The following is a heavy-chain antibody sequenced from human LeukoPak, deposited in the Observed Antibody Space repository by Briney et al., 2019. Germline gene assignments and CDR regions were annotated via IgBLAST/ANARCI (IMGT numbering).Heavy chain of an antibody. D-gene: IGHD3-16*02. CDR3: ATRGDLSWFGALRH. CDR2: IRQDGRET. CDR1: GFTFSNYW. V-gene: IGHV3-7*01. J-gene: IGHJ4*02. Sequence: PGGSLRLSCAVSGFTFSNYWMDWVRQAPGKGLEWVAFIRQDGRETNYAGSVKGRFTISRDNAKDSLYLQMNNLRVEDTAVYYCATRGDLSWFGALRHWSQGTVVTVSS.